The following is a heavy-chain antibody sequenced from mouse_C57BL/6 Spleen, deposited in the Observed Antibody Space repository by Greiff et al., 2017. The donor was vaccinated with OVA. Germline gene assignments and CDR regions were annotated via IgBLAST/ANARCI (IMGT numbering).Heavy chain of an antibody. V-gene: IGHV1-61*01. Sequence: QVQLQQPGAELVRPGSSVKLSCKASVYTFTSYWMDWVKQRPGQGLEWIGNIYPSDSETHYNQKFKDKATLTVDKSSSTAYMQLSSLTSEDSAVYYCARHMITTRYYAMDYWGQGTSVTVSS. CDR1: VYTFTSYW. J-gene: IGHJ4*01. D-gene: IGHD2-4*01. CDR2: IYPSDSET. CDR3: ARHMITTRYYAMDY.